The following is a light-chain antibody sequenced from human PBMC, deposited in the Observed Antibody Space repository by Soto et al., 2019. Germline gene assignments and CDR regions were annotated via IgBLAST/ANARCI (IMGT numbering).Light chain of an antibody. CDR1: QSVSSN. CDR3: HQYGSSPAT. Sequence: EIVMTQSPATLSVSPGERATLSCRASQSVSSNLAWYQQKPGQAPRLLIYDATSRATGIPDRFSGSGSGTDFTLTISRLEPEDFAVYYCHQYGSSPATFGQGTKVDIK. V-gene: IGKV3-20*01. J-gene: IGKJ1*01. CDR2: DAT.